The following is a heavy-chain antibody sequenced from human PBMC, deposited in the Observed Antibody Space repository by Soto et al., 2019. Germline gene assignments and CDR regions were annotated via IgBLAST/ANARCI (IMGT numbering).Heavy chain of an antibody. J-gene: IGHJ4*02. V-gene: IGHV4-61*05. CDR3: ASMGYHYGSGSYPLDY. CDR2: MYNSGST. CDR1: GGSISSSSYY. D-gene: IGHD3-10*01. Sequence: SETLSLTCTVSGGSISSSSYYWTWIRQPPGKGLEWIGFMYNSGSTHYNPSLKSRVTISLDTSKNQFSLNLRSVTAADTAVYYCASMGYHYGSGSYPLDYWGQGTLVTVSS.